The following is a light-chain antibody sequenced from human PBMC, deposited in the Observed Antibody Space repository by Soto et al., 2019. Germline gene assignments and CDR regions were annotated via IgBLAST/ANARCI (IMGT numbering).Light chain of an antibody. CDR2: DAS. Sequence: DIQMTQSPSSLSSSVGYRVTITCQASQDIKNYLNWYQQKSGKAPKLLIYDASDLETGVPSRFSGSGSGTDFTFTISSLQPEDIATYYCQQYDNLPLTFGGGTKVDIK. J-gene: IGKJ4*01. CDR1: QDIKNY. CDR3: QQYDNLPLT. V-gene: IGKV1-33*01.